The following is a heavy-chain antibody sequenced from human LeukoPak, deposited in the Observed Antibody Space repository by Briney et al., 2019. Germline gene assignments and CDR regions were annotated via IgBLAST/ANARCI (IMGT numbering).Heavy chain of an antibody. V-gene: IGHV3-33*01. CDR3: ARDQNDYVWGSYRPKGGFDY. CDR2: IRYDGSNK. J-gene: IGHJ4*02. Sequence: GRSLRLSCAASGFTFSSYGMHWVRQAPGKGLEWVAVIRYDGSNKYYADSVKGRFTISRDNSKNTLYLQMNSLRAEDTAVYYCARDQNDYVWGSYRPKGGFDYWGQGTLVTVSS. D-gene: IGHD3-16*02. CDR1: GFTFSSYG.